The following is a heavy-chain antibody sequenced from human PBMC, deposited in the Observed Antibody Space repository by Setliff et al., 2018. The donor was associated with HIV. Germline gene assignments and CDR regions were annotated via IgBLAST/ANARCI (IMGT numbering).Heavy chain of an antibody. V-gene: IGHV7-4-1*02. CDR1: GYTFTSYA. Sequence: GASVKVSCKASGYTFTSYAMNWVRQAPGQGLEWMGWINTNTGNPTYAQGFTGRFVFSLDTSVSTTYLQISSLKAEDTAVYYCARMATVYYYYMDVWGKGTTVTVSS. D-gene: IGHD4-4*01. J-gene: IGHJ6*03. CDR3: ARMATVYYYYMDV. CDR2: INTNTGNP.